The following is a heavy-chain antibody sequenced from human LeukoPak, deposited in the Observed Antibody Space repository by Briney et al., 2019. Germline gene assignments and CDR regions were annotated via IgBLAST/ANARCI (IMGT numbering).Heavy chain of an antibody. V-gene: IGHV1-69*05. CDR2: IIPSFGTA. J-gene: IGHJ4*02. CDR3: ARANFKGLTYYYDSSGYSD. D-gene: IGHD3-22*01. Sequence: GSSVKVSCKASGGTFSSYAISWVRQAPGQGLEWMGRIIPSFGTANYAQKFQGRVTITTDESTSTAYMELSSLRSEDTAVYYCARANFKGLTYYYDSSGYSDWGQGTLVTVSS. CDR1: GGTFSSYA.